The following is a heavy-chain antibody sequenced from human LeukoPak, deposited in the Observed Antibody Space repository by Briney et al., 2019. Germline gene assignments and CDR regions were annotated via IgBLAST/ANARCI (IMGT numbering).Heavy chain of an antibody. Sequence: ASVKVSCKASGYTFTGYYMHWVRQAPGQGLEWMGWINPNSGGTGYAQKFQGRVTITRNTSISTAYMELSSLRSEDTAVYYCARAYYSGYDSFIFDYWGQGTLVTVSS. J-gene: IGHJ4*02. CDR3: ARAYYSGYDSFIFDY. D-gene: IGHD5-12*01. CDR1: GYTFTGYY. V-gene: IGHV1-8*03. CDR2: INPNSGGT.